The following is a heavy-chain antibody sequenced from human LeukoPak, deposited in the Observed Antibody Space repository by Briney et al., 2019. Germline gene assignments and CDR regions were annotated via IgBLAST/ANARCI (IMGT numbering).Heavy chain of an antibody. CDR2: ISGGGGST. J-gene: IGHJ5*02. CDR3: AKGSGINHYHWIDP. Sequence: AGSLRLSCAASEFTFSNYAMNWVRQAPGKGLEWVSGISGGGGSTYYADSVKGRFTISRDNSKNTLYLQLDSLRAEDTALYYCAKGSGINHYHWIDPWGQGTLVTVSS. V-gene: IGHV3-23*01. CDR1: EFTFSNYA. D-gene: IGHD1-14*01.